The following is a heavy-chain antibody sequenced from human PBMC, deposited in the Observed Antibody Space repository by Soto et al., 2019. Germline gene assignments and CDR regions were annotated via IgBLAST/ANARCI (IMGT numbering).Heavy chain of an antibody. CDR3: AIPLARTTPFDY. Sequence: GESLKISCQASGYTFTNYYIAWVRQVPGKGLEWMGRIDPSDSYIKYSPSFEGHVTMSVDKSISTAFLQWSRLEASDTAMYFCAIPLARTTPFDYWGQGYLVTVSS. CDR1: GYTFTNYY. J-gene: IGHJ4*02. D-gene: IGHD1-7*01. V-gene: IGHV5-10-1*01. CDR2: IDPSDSYI.